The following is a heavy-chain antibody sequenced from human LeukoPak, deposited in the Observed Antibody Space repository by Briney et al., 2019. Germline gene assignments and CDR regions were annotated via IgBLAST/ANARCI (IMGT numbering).Heavy chain of an antibody. Sequence: WASVKVSCKASGYTFTGYYMHWVRQAPGQGLEWMGWINPNSGGTNYAQKFQGRVTMTRDTSISTAYMELSRLRSDDTAVYYCAREVRNVLLWFGELLQAFSEGNWFDPWGQGTLVTVSS. CDR2: INPNSGGT. CDR1: GYTFTGYY. J-gene: IGHJ5*02. CDR3: AREVRNVLLWFGELLQAFSEGNWFDP. V-gene: IGHV1-2*02. D-gene: IGHD3-10*01.